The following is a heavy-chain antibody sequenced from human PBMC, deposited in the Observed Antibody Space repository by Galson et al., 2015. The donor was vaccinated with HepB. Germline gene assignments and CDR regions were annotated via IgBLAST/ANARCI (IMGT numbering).Heavy chain of an antibody. J-gene: IGHJ6*02. CDR2: ISYDGSNK. V-gene: IGHV3-30-3*01. Sequence: SLRLSCAASGFTFSSYAMHWVRQAPGKGLEWVAVISYDGSNKYYADSVKGRFTISRDNSKNTLYLQMNSLRAEDTAVYYCAREQSSSYGMDVWGQGTTVTVSS. CDR3: AREQSSSYGMDV. D-gene: IGHD6-6*01. CDR1: GFTFSSYA.